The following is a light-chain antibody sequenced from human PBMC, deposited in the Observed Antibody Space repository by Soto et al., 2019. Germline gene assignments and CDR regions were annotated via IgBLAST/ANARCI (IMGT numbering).Light chain of an antibody. J-gene: IGKJ5*01. CDR1: QCISSW. CDR2: KAS. V-gene: IGKV1-5*03. CDR3: QQYENLPT. Sequence: DIQMTQSPSSVSACVGDIFTISGRASQCISSWLAWYQQKPGKAPKLLIYKASTLKSGVPSRFSGSGSGTEFTLTISSLQPDDIATYYCQQYENLPTFGQGTRLEI.